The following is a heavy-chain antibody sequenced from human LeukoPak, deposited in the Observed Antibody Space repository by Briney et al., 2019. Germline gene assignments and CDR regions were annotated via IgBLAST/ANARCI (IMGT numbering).Heavy chain of an antibody. J-gene: IGHJ5*02. CDR3: ARHPPYYYGSGSWFDP. V-gene: IGHV4-38-2*02. Sequence: SETLSLTCTVSGYSISSAYYWGWIRQPPGKGLEWIGSIYYSGSTYYNPSLKSRVTISVDTSKNQFSLKLSSVTAADTAVYYCARHPPYYYGSGSWFDPWGQGTLVTVSS. D-gene: IGHD3-10*01. CDR2: IYYSGST. CDR1: GYSISSAYY.